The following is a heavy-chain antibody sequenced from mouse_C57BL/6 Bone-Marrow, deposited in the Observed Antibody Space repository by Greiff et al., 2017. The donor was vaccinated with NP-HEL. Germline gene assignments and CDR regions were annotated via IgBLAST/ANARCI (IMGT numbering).Heavy chain of an antibody. Sequence: VQLQQSGAELVRPGASVTLSCKASGYTFTDYEMHWVKQTPVHGLEWIGAIDPETGGTAYNQKFKGKAILTADKSSSPAYMELRSLTSEDSAVYYCTREGIITTVVASYYYAMDYWGQGTSVTVSS. V-gene: IGHV1-15*01. CDR2: IDPETGGT. CDR1: GYTFTDYE. CDR3: TREGIITTVVASYYYAMDY. J-gene: IGHJ4*01. D-gene: IGHD1-1*01.